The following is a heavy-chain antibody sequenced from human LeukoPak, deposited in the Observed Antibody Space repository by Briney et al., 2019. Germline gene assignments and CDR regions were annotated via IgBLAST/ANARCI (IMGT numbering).Heavy chain of an antibody. V-gene: IGHV3-23*01. J-gene: IGHJ4*02. D-gene: IGHD5-24*01. Sequence: PGGSLRLSCAASGFTFSSYAMSWVRQAPGKGLEWVSAINGSGGSTYYADSVKGRFTVSRDNSKNTLYLQMNSLRAEDTAVYYCAKLVGDGYNFNGPNDYWGQGTLVTVSS. CDR1: GFTFSSYA. CDR2: INGSGGST. CDR3: AKLVGDGYNFNGPNDY.